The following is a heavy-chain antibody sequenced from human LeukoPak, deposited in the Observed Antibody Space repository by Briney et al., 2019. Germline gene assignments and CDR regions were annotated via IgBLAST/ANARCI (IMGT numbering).Heavy chain of an antibody. CDR2: IYYSGST. D-gene: IGHD3-10*01. J-gene: IGHJ6*03. Sequence: PSETLSLTCTVSGGSISSGDYYWSWIRQPPGKGLEWIGYIYYSGSTNYNPSLKSRVAISVDTSKNQFSLKLSSVTAADTAVYYCARDLYYYGSGGSYYYYMDVWGKGTTVTVSS. CDR3: ARDLYYYGSGGSYYYYMDV. V-gene: IGHV4-61*08. CDR1: GGSISSGDYY.